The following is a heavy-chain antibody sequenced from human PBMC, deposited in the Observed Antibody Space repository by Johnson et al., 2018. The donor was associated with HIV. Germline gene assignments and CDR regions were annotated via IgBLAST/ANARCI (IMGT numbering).Heavy chain of an antibody. D-gene: IGHD6-13*01. CDR3: ASLSGSWFGAFDI. Sequence: VQLVESGGGLVLPGGSLRLSCVGSGFTFSSYWMSWVRQAPAKGLEWVATIKQDGSERYHVDSVKGRFTISRDNSKNTLYLQMNSLRAEDTAVYYCASLSGSWFGAFDIWGQGTMVTVSS. CDR2: IKQDGSER. V-gene: IGHV3-7*01. CDR1: GFTFSSYW. J-gene: IGHJ3*02.